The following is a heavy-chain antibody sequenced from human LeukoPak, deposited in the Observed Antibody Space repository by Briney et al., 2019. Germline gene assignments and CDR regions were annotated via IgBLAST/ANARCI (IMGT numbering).Heavy chain of an antibody. CDR1: GASMRGAGYS. J-gene: IGHJ4*02. CDR2: IYYSGST. V-gene: IGHV4-31*03. Sequence: SQTLSLTCSVSGASMRGAGYSWFWIRQFPGKGLEWIGYIYYSGSTAYNPSLKSRVAISLDTSENQFSLNPTSVTAADTAVYFCARDGVTGVLDHWGLGTLVTVSS. D-gene: IGHD2-8*01. CDR3: ARDGVTGVLDH.